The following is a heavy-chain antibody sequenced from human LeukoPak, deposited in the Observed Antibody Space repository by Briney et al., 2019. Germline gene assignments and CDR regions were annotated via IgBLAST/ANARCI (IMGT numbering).Heavy chain of an antibody. Sequence: PGGSLRLSCAASGFTFSGYAMHWVRHAPGKGLVWVSSIKSDGSITSYADSVMGRFTIPRDNARNTLFPEMNSLRAEDSAVYYCARDGFLGPVTAYLDYWGQGTPVTVSS. CDR1: GFTFSGYA. V-gene: IGHV3-74*01. CDR2: IKSDGSIT. D-gene: IGHD2-21*02. J-gene: IGHJ4*02. CDR3: ARDGFLGPVTAYLDY.